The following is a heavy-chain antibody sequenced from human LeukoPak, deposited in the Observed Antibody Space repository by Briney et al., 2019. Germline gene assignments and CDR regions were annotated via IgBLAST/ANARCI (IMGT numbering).Heavy chain of an antibody. CDR2: IYSGGST. V-gene: IGHV3-66*01. Sequence: GGSLRLSCAASGFTVSSNYMSWVRQAPGKGLEWVSVIYSGGSTYYADSVKGRFTISRDISKNTLYLQMNSLRAEDTAVYYCAKDRGGRDGYNFDYWGQGTLVTASS. D-gene: IGHD5-24*01. J-gene: IGHJ4*02. CDR1: GFTVSSNY. CDR3: AKDRGGRDGYNFDY.